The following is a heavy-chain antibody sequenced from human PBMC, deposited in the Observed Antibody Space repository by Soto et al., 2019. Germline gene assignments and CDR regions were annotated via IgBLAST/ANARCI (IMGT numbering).Heavy chain of an antibody. CDR2: IYYSGST. D-gene: IGHD2-2*01. CDR1: GGSISRYY. V-gene: IGHV4-59*01. J-gene: IGHJ6*03. CDR3: ARSTLSGFDYYYMDV. Sequence: ETLSLTCTVSGGSISRYYWSWIRQPPGKVLEWIGYIYYSGSTNYNPSLKSRVTISVGTSKNQFSLKLSSVTAADTAVYYCARSTLSGFDYYYMDVWGKGTTVTVSS.